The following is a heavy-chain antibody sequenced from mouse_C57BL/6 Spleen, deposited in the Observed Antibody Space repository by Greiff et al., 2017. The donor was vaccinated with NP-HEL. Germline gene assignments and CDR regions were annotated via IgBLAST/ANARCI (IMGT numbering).Heavy chain of an antibody. Sequence: QVQLQQSGAELVKPGASVKLSCKASGYTFTSYWMHWVKQRPGQGLEWIGMIHPNSGSTNYNEKFKSKATLTVDKSSSTAYMQLSSLTSEDSAVYYCAGTDYGSSYDAMDYWGQGTSVTVSS. CDR2: IHPNSGST. CDR3: AGTDYGSSYDAMDY. CDR1: GYTFTSYW. D-gene: IGHD1-1*01. V-gene: IGHV1-64*01. J-gene: IGHJ4*01.